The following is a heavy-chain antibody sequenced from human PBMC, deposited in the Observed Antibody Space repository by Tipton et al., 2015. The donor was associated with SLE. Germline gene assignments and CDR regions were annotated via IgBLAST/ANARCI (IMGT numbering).Heavy chain of an antibody. J-gene: IGHJ4*02. CDR3: AKDPAYCGGDCYGFDY. CDR1: GFTFSSYA. Sequence: SLRLSCAASGFTFSSYAMSWVRQAPGKGLEWVSAISGSGGDTYYADSVTGRFAISRDKSKNTLFLQMNSLRVEDTAVYYCAKDPAYCGGDCYGFDYWGQGALVTVSS. V-gene: IGHV3-23*01. CDR2: ISGSGGDT. D-gene: IGHD2-21*01.